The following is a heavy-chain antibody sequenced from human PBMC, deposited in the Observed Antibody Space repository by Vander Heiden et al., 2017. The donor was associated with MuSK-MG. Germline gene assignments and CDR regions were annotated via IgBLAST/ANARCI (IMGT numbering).Heavy chain of an antibody. V-gene: IGHV1-18*01. J-gene: IGHJ3*02. CDR3: ARDYPAPYCSGGSCYGAFDI. CDR1: GYTFPSYG. D-gene: IGHD2-15*01. Sequence: QVQLVQSGAEVKKPGASVKVSCKASGYTFPSYGISWVRQAPGQGLEWMGWISAYNGNTNYAQKLQGRVTMTTDTSTSTAYMELRSLRSDDTAVYYCARDYPAPYCSGGSCYGAFDIWGQGTMVTVSS. CDR2: ISAYNGNT.